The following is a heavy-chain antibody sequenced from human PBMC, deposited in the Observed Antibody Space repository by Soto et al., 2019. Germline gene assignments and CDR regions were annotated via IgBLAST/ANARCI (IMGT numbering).Heavy chain of an antibody. D-gene: IGHD6-6*01. CDR1: GGSISSSSYY. Sequence: SETLSLTCTVSGGSISSSSYYWGWIHQPPGKGLEWIGSIYYSGSTYYNPSLKSRVTISVDTSKNQFSLKLSSVTAADTAVYYCARLLGAARDYWGQGTLVTVSS. J-gene: IGHJ4*02. V-gene: IGHV4-39*01. CDR2: IYYSGST. CDR3: ARLLGAARDY.